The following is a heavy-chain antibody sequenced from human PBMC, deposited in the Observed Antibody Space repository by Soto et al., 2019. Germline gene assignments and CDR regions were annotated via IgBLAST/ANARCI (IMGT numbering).Heavy chain of an antibody. CDR1: GGSISSYY. D-gene: IGHD3-22*01. Sequence: SETLSLTCTVSGGSISSYYWSWIRQPPGKGLEWIGYIYYSGSTNYNPSLKSRVTISVDKSKNQFSLKLSSVTAADTAVYYCGRTNYYSSGYLGHRFDDWGQGTLVTVSS. CDR2: IYYSGST. V-gene: IGHV4-59*12. CDR3: GRTNYYSSGYLGHRFDD. J-gene: IGHJ4*02.